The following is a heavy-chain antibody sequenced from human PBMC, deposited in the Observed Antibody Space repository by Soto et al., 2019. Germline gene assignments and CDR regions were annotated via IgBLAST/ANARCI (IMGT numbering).Heavy chain of an antibody. D-gene: IGHD3-3*01. J-gene: IGHJ5*02. V-gene: IGHV3-48*02. CDR2: ISSSSTI. CDR3: ARESRFLEWLSLNWFDP. CDR1: GFTFSSYS. Sequence: HPGGSLRLSCAASGFTFSSYSMNWVRQAPGKGLEWVSYISSSSTIYYADSVKGRFTISRDNAKNSLYLQMNSLIDEDTAVYYCARESRFLEWLSLNWFDPWGQGTLVTVSS.